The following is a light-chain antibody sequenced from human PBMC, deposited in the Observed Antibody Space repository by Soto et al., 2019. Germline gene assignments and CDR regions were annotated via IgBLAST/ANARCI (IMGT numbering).Light chain of an antibody. CDR2: GAS. J-gene: IGKJ1*01. CDR1: QSVNSIY. V-gene: IGKV3-20*01. CDR3: QQYGSSPSWT. Sequence: EIVLTQSPGTLSLSPGERATLSCRASQSVNSIYLAWYQQKPGQAPRLLISGASSRATGIPDRFSGSGSATDFTLTISRLEPEDFAVYYCQQYGSSPSWTFGQGTKVDIK.